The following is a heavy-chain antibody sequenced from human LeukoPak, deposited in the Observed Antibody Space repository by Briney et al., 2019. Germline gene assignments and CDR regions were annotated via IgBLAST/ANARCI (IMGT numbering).Heavy chain of an antibody. J-gene: IGHJ5*02. V-gene: IGHV5-51*01. CDR2: IYPGDSDT. CDR3: ARVLRYFGWPGGWFDP. Sequence: PGESLKISCKGSGYSFTSYWIGWVRQMPGKGLEWMGIIYPGDSDTRYSPSFQGQVTISADKSISTAYLQWSSLKASDTAMYYCARVLRYFGWPGGWFDPWGQGTLVTVSS. D-gene: IGHD3-9*01. CDR1: GYSFTSYW.